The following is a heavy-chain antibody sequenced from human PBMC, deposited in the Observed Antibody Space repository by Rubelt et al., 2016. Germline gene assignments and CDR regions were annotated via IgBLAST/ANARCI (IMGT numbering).Heavy chain of an antibody. D-gene: IGHD6-19*01. CDR3: AGSDRGGWYFDAFDI. J-gene: IGHJ3*02. CDR2: ISSSSSTI. V-gene: IGHV3-11*04. Sequence: QLQLQESGPGLVKPSETLSLTCTVSGGSINSRSYYWGWIRQPPGKGLEWVSYISSSSSTIHYADSVKGRFTISRDNAKNSLYRQMNSLRAEDTAVYYCAGSDRGGWYFDAFDIWGQGTMVTVSS. CDR1: GGSINSRSYY.